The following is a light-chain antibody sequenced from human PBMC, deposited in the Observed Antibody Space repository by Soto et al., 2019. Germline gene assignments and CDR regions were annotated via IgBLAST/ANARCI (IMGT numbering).Light chain of an antibody. J-gene: IGLJ1*01. CDR2: EVS. V-gene: IGLV2-14*01. CDR1: SSDIGGYNY. CDR3: SSYTSSSTPNV. Sequence: QSALTQPASVSGSPGQSINISCTGTSSDIGGYNYVSWYQQHPGKAPKLMIYEVSNRPSGVSNRFSGSKSGNTASLTISGLQAEDEADYYCSSYTSSSTPNVFGTGTKVTVL.